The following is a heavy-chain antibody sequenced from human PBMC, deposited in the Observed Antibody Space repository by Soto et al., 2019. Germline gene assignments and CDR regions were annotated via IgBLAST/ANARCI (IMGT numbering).Heavy chain of an antibody. J-gene: IGHJ4*02. CDR3: ASLALGYCSSTSCYSSFIDY. D-gene: IGHD2-2*01. Sequence: GESLKISCEVSGFTFSAYGMHWVRQAPGKGLEWVAAISHDGTNKNYGDSVKGRFTISRDNSKNTLYLQMNSLRAEDTAVYYCASLALGYCSSTSCYSSFIDYWGQGTLVTVSS. CDR1: GFTFSAYG. CDR2: ISHDGTNK. V-gene: IGHV3-30*03.